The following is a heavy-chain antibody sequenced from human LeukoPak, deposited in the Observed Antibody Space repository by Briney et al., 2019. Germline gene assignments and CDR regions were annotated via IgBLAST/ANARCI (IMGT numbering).Heavy chain of an antibody. CDR1: GYTFTGYY. D-gene: IGHD3-10*01. CDR2: IHPNNGGT. J-gene: IGHJ5*02. Sequence: GASVKVSCKASGYTFTGYYMHWVRQAPGQGLEWMGWIHPNNGGTNYAQRFQGRVTMTRDTSVGIAYMELISLKSDDTAVYYCARFGSVPADPWGQGTLVTVSS. V-gene: IGHV1-2*02. CDR3: ARFGSVPADP.